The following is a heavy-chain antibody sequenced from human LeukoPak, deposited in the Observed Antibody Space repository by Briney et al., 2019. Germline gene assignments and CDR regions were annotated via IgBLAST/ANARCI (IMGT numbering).Heavy chain of an antibody. J-gene: IGHJ5*02. CDR2: IHSSGTT. V-gene: IGHV4-59*01. D-gene: IGHD6-25*01. CDR3: ARGGASSEWFDP. CDR1: GDSISGYY. Sequence: SETLSLTCTVSGDSISGYYWSWIPQPPGKGLEWIAFIHSSGTTNYNPSLKSRVSVSVDTSNNQFSLNVNSVTAADTAVYYCARGGASSEWFDPWGQGTLVTVSS.